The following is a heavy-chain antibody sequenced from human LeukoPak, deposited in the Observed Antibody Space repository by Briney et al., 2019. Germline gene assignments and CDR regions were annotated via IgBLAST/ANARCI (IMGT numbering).Heavy chain of an antibody. CDR3: ARYYYDSSGYYLYYFDY. V-gene: IGHV4-34*01. CDR1: GGSFSGYY. CDR2: INHSGST. D-gene: IGHD3-22*01. Sequence: SETLSLTCAVYGGSFSGYYWSWIRQPPGKGLEWIGEINHSGSTNYNPSLKSRVTISVDTSKNQFSLKLSSVTAADTAVYYCARYYYDSSGYYLYYFDYWGQGTLVTVSS. J-gene: IGHJ4*02.